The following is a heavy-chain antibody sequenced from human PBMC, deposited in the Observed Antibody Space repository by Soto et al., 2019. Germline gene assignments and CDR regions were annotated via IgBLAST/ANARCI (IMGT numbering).Heavy chain of an antibody. CDR2: IYSSENT. J-gene: IGHJ6*02. CDR1: GGSVSSNSYS. D-gene: IGHD2-2*03. V-gene: IGHV4-39*01. Sequence: QLQLQESGPGLVKPSETLSLTCTVSGGSVSSNSYSWGWVRQSPGKGLEWIGTIYSSENTYYNPSLLSRVTISVDTSKHEFSLRLSLVPAAATAVYYCASLNGYCVSTYSLGYYGMDVGGQGTTVTVSS. CDR3: ASLNGYCVSTYSLGYYGMDV.